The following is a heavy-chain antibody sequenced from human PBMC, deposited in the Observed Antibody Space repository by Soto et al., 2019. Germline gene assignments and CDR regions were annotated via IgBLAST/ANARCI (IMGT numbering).Heavy chain of an antibody. J-gene: IGHJ3*02. V-gene: IGHV3-73*01. D-gene: IGHD3-3*01. Sequence: GGSLRLSCAASGFTFSGSAMHWVRQASGKGLEWVGRIRSKANSYATAYAASVKGRFTISRDDSKNTAYLQMNSLKTEDTAVYYCTRPNDFWSGYSTDDAFDIWGQGTMVTVSS. CDR2: IRSKANSYAT. CDR3: TRPNDFWSGYSTDDAFDI. CDR1: GFTFSGSA.